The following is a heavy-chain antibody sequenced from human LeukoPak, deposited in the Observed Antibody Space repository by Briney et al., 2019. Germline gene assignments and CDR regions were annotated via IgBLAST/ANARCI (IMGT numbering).Heavy chain of an antibody. J-gene: IGHJ4*02. CDR2: IYSSGNT. D-gene: IGHD1-26*01. CDR1: RDSISTYY. Sequence: SETLSLTCSFSRDSISTYYWSWIRQSPGKGLEWIGHIYSSGNTDHNSSLKSRVTISVDTSKSQFSLRLSSVTATDTAVYYCARLRWQLVGPYFDYWGQGILVTVSS. CDR3: ARLRWQLVGPYFDY. V-gene: IGHV4-59*01.